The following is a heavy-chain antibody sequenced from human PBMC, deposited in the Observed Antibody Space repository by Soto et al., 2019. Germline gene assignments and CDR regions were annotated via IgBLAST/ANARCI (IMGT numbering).Heavy chain of an antibody. V-gene: IGHV3-49*04. Sequence: SLRLSCAASGFTSSSYWMSWVRQAPGKGLEWVGFIRTKTFSATTAYAASVKGRFTISRDDSKSITYLQMNSLKTEDTAVYYCARAPIAVETAPTEFDYWGQGTLVTVSS. J-gene: IGHJ4*02. CDR1: GFTSSSYW. D-gene: IGHD2-21*02. CDR2: IRTKTFSATT. CDR3: ARAPIAVETAPTEFDY.